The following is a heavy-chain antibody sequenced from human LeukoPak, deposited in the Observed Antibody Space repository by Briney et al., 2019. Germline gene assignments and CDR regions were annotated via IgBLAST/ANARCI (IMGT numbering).Heavy chain of an antibody. CDR3: AREPTLPRLADPLDYGGNDAFDI. CDR2: IYTSGST. Sequence: SETLSLTCTVSGGSISSYYWSWIRQPAGKGLEWTGRIYTSGSTNYNPSLKSRVTMSVDTSKNQFSLKLSSVTAADTAVYYCAREPTLPRLADPLDYGGNDAFDIWGQGTMVTVSS. J-gene: IGHJ3*02. V-gene: IGHV4-4*07. CDR1: GGSISSYY. D-gene: IGHD4-23*01.